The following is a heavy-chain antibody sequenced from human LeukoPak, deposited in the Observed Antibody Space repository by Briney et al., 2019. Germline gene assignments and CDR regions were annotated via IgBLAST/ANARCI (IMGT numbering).Heavy chain of an antibody. J-gene: IGHJ3*02. CDR2: ISGSGGST. CDR3: AKVNGPGNDAFDI. V-gene: IGHV3-23*01. CDR1: GFTFSNAW. Sequence: GGSLRLSCAASGFTFSNAWMSWVRQAPGKGLEWVSAISGSGGSTYYADSVKGRFTISRDNSKNTLYLQMNSLRAEDTAVYYCAKVNGPGNDAFDIWGQGTMVTVSS. D-gene: IGHD1-14*01.